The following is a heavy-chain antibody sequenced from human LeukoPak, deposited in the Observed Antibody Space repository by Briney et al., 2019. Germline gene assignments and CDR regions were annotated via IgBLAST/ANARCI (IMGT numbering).Heavy chain of an antibody. Sequence: SETLSLTCTVSGGSISSYYWSWIRQPPGKGLEWIGYIYYSGSTNYNPSLKSRVTISVDTSKNRSSLKLSSVTAADTAVYYCARVGYSSGWDFDYWGQGTLVTVSS. J-gene: IGHJ4*02. CDR1: GGSISSYY. V-gene: IGHV4-59*01. CDR3: ARVGYSSGWDFDY. CDR2: IYYSGST. D-gene: IGHD6-19*01.